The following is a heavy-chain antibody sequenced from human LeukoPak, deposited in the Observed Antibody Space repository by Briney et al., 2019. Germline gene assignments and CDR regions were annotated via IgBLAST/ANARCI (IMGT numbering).Heavy chain of an antibody. V-gene: IGHV4-59*08. CDR2: IYYRGST. CDR1: GGSISSYY. Sequence: PSETLSLTCTVSGGSISSYYWSWIRQPPGKGLEWIGYIYYRGSTNYNPSLKSRVTISVDTSKNQVSLKVSSVIAADTAVYYCARFDFWSGYYYDYWGQGTLVTVSS. D-gene: IGHD3-3*01. J-gene: IGHJ4*02. CDR3: ARFDFWSGYYYDY.